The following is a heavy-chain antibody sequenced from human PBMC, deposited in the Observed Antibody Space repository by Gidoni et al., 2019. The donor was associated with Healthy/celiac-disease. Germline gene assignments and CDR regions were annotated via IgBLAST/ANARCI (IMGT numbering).Heavy chain of an antibody. CDR1: GGSISSSSYY. D-gene: IGHD2-21*02. Sequence: QLQLQESGPGLVKPSETLSLTCTVSGGSISSSSYYWGWIRQPPGKGLEWIGSIYYRGSTYYNPSLKSRVTISVDTSKNQFSLKLSSVTAADTAVYYCARHAYCGGDCYAAVDYWGQGTLVTVSS. J-gene: IGHJ4*02. CDR3: ARHAYCGGDCYAAVDY. V-gene: IGHV4-39*01. CDR2: IYYRGST.